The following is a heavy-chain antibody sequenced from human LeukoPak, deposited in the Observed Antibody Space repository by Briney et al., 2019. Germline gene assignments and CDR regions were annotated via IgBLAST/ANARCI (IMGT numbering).Heavy chain of an antibody. CDR3: AREYSAFEI. D-gene: IGHD1-1*01. CDR2: IHYSGST. V-gene: IGHV4-59*01. Sequence: SETLSLTCTVSGGSISTYYWSWIRPPPGKGLEWIGYIHYSGSTSYNPSLKSRITISVDTSKNQLSLILNSVTAADTAVYYCAREYSAFEIWGQGTMVTVSS. J-gene: IGHJ3*02. CDR1: GGSISTYY.